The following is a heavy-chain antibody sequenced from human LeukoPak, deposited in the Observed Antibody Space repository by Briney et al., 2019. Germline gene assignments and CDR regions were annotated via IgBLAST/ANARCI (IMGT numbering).Heavy chain of an antibody. CDR2: IWYDGSNK. CDR3: AKEGYCGGDCYSKGLDY. Sequence: GGSLRPSCAASGFTSSSYGMHWVRQAPGKGLEWVAVIWYDGSNKYYADSVKGRFTISRDNSKNTLYLQMNSLRAEDTAVYYCAKEGYCGGDCYSKGLDYWGQGTLVTVSS. V-gene: IGHV3-33*06. CDR1: GFTSSSYG. D-gene: IGHD2-21*02. J-gene: IGHJ4*02.